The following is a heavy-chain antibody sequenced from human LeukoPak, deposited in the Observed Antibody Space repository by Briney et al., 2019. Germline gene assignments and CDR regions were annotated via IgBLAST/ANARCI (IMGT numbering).Heavy chain of an antibody. CDR3: ARYYYDSSGFSQTFFDC. CDR2: IIPIFGIA. CDR1: GGTFSSYA. J-gene: IGHJ4*02. V-gene: IGHV1-69*04. Sequence: SVKVSCKASGGTFSSYAISWVRQAPGQGLEWMGRIIPIFGIANYAQKFQGGVTITADKSTSTAYMELSSLRSEDTAVYYCARYYYDSSGFSQTFFDCWGQGTLVTVSS. D-gene: IGHD3-22*01.